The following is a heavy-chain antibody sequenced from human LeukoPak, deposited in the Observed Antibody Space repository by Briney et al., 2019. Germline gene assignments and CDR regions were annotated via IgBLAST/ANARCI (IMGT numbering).Heavy chain of an antibody. CDR2: ITGGADIT. CDR3: AKDPPSGYCSGGTCNDSPFDS. D-gene: IGHD2-15*01. Sequence: PGGSLRLSCAASGFTFSNYAMTWVRQAPGKGLEWGSLITGGADITYYADSVKGRFTISRDNSKNMLFLQMNSLRVEDTAVYYCAKDPPSGYCSGGTCNDSPFDSWGQGTLVTVSS. V-gene: IGHV3-23*01. J-gene: IGHJ4*02. CDR1: GFTFSNYA.